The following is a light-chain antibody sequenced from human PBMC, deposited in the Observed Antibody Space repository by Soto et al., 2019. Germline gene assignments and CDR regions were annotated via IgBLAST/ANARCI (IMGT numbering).Light chain of an antibody. V-gene: IGKV1-33*01. CDR3: QQYNSYPWT. CDR1: QDISNY. Sequence: QLTQSPSSLYASVGDRVTITCQASQDISNYLNWYQQKPGKAPKLLIYDASNLETGVPSRFSGSGSGTDFTFTISSLQPDDFATYYCQQYNSYPWTFGQGTKVDIK. CDR2: DAS. J-gene: IGKJ1*01.